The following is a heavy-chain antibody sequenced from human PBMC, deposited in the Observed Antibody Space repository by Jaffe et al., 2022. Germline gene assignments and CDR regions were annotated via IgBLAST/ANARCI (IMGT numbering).Heavy chain of an antibody. Sequence: EVQLVESGGGLVQPGRSLRLSCTASGFTFGDYAMSWFRQAPGKGLEWVGFIRSKAYGGTTEYAASVKGRFTISRDDSKSIAYLQMNSLKTEDTAVYYCTRIRGLSVAGSDYWGQGTLVTVSS. CDR1: GFTFGDYA. J-gene: IGHJ4*02. CDR3: TRIRGLSVAGSDY. D-gene: IGHD6-19*01. V-gene: IGHV3-49*03. CDR2: IRSKAYGGTT.